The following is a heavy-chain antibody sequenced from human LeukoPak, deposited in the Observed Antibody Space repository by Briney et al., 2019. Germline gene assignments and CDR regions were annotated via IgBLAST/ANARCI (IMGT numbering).Heavy chain of an antibody. Sequence: SETLSLTCTVSGGSISSSSYYWSWIRQPPGKGLEWIGEINHSGSTNYNPSLKSRVTISVDTSKNQFSLKLSSVTAADTAVYYCARHAGCSSTSCYSRASRPPTRPTYYFDYWGQGTLVTVSS. D-gene: IGHD2-2*01. V-gene: IGHV4-39*01. CDR3: ARHAGCSSTSCYSRASRPPTRPTYYFDY. J-gene: IGHJ4*02. CDR2: INHSGST. CDR1: GGSISSSSYY.